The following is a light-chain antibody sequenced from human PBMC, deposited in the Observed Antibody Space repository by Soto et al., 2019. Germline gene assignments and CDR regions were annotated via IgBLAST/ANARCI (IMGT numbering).Light chain of an antibody. Sequence: QSALPQPRSVSGSPGESVTIYCTGTSSDVGGYNYVSWYQQHPGKAPKLMIYDVSKRPSGVPDRFSGSKSGNTASLTISGLQAEDEADYYCCSYAGSYTFYVFGTGTKVTVL. CDR1: SSDVGGYNY. CDR2: DVS. CDR3: CSYAGSYTFYV. V-gene: IGLV2-11*01. J-gene: IGLJ1*01.